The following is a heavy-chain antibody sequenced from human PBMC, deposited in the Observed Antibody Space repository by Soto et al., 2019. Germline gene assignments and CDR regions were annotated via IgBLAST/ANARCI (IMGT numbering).Heavy chain of an antibody. CDR2: INPNSGGT. J-gene: IGHJ6*02. D-gene: IGHD3-22*01. CDR3: ARGGYYYDSSGSLDV. CDR1: GYTFTGYY. V-gene: IGHV1-2*04. Sequence: EASVKVSCKASGYTFTGYYMHWVRQAPGQGLEWMGWINPNSGGTNYAQKFQGWVTMTRDTSISTAYMELSRLRSDDTAVYYCARGGYYYDSSGSLDVWGQGTTVTVSS.